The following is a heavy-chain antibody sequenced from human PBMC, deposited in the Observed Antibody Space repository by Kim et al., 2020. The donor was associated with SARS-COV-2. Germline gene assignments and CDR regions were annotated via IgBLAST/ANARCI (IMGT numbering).Heavy chain of an antibody. CDR3: ARQSRYYDILTGYPGTLHWFDP. CDR2: IYYSGST. V-gene: IGHV4-39*01. CDR1: GGSISSSSYY. J-gene: IGHJ5*02. Sequence: SETLSLTCTVSGGSISSSSYYWGWIRQPPGKGLEWIGSIYYSGSTYYNPSLKSRVTISVDTSKNQFSLKLSSVTAADTAVYYCARQSRYYDILTGYPGTLHWFDPWGQGTLVTVSS. D-gene: IGHD3-9*01.